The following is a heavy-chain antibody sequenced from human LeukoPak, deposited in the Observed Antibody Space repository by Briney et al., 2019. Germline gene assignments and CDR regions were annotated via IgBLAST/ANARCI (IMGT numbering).Heavy chain of an antibody. V-gene: IGHV4-39*01. CDR1: GGSISSSSYY. CDR3: ARLPTLTFFDY. J-gene: IGHJ4*02. D-gene: IGHD2/OR15-2a*01. CDR2: IYYSGST. Sequence: SETLSLTRTVSGGSISSSSYYWGWIRQPPGKGLEWIGSIYYSGSTYYNPSLKSRVTISVDTSKNQFSLKLSSVTAADTAVYYCARLPTLTFFDYWGQGTLVTVSS.